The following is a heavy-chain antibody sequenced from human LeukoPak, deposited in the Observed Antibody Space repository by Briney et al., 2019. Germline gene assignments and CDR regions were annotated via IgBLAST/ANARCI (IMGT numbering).Heavy chain of an antibody. CDR3: ATGGVIVGVWDAFDI. Sequence: ASVKVSCKASGYTFTSYYMHWVRQAPGQGLEWMGIINPSGGSTSYAQKFQGRVTMTRDTSTSTVYKELSSLRSEDTAVYYCATGGVIVGVWDAFDIWGQGTMVTVSS. CDR2: INPSGGST. D-gene: IGHD1-26*01. V-gene: IGHV1-46*01. J-gene: IGHJ3*02. CDR1: GYTFTSYY.